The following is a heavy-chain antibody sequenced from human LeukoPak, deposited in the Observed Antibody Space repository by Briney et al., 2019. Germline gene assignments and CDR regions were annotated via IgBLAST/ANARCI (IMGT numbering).Heavy chain of an antibody. CDR2: INSGGST. V-gene: IGHV3-53*01. J-gene: IGHJ4*02. CDR1: GFTFSSKY. D-gene: IGHD4-17*01. CDR3: ARIPKTTYFDY. Sequence: GGSLRLSCAASGFTFSSKYMSWVRQAPGKGLEWVSVINSGGSTDYADSVKGRFTISRDNSENTLHLKMNSLRAEDTAVYYCARIPKTTYFDYWGQGTLVTVSS.